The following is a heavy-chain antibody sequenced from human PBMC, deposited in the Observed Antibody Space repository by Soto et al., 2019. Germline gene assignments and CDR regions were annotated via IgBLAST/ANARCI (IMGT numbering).Heavy chain of an antibody. Sequence: QVQLVESGGGVVQPGRSLRLSCAASGLTFSSYAMHWVRQAPGKGLERVSIISYDGSNKYYADSVEGRFTISRDNSKNTLYLQMSSLRAEDTAVYYCASLVTAIRSFGVDVWGLGTTVTVSS. CDR3: ASLVTAIRSFGVDV. CDR1: GLTFSSYA. V-gene: IGHV3-30-3*01. CDR2: ISYDGSNK. D-gene: IGHD2-21*02. J-gene: IGHJ6*02.